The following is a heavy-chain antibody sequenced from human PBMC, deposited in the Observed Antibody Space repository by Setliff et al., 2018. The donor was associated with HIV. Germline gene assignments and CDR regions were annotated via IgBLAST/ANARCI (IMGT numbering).Heavy chain of an antibody. CDR1: GGSISSGGYY. Sequence: PSETLSLTCTVSGGSISSGGYYWSWIRQHPGKGLEWIGYIYYSGRTYYNPSLKSRLTISVDTSKDQFSLKLNSVTAADTAVYYCARMGRMDVWGKGTTVTVSS. J-gene: IGHJ6*03. CDR2: IYYSGRT. V-gene: IGHV4-31*03. CDR3: ARMGRMDV. D-gene: IGHD3-16*01.